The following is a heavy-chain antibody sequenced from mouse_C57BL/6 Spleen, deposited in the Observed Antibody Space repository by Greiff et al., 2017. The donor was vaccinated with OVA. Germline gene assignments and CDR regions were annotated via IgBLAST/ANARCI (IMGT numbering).Heavy chain of an antibody. Sequence: VMLVESGPELVKPGASVKISCKASGYAFSSSWMNWVKQRPGKGLEWIGRIYPGDGDTNYNGKFKGKATLTADKSSSTAYMQLSSLTSEDSAVYFCARLGPHFDYWGQGTTLTVSS. V-gene: IGHV1-82*01. CDR1: GYAFSSSW. J-gene: IGHJ2*01. CDR2: IYPGDGDT. CDR3: ARLGPHFDY. D-gene: IGHD4-1*01.